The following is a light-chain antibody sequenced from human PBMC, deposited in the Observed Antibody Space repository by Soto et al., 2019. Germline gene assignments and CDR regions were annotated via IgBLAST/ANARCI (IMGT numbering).Light chain of an antibody. Sequence: QSVLTQPPSVSAAPGQKVTISCSGSSSNIGNNYVSWYQQLPGTAPKLLIYENNKRPSGIPDRFSGSKSGTSATLGITGLQTGDEADYYCGTWDSSLSADNYVFGTGTQLTVL. CDR2: ENN. CDR1: SSNIGNNY. CDR3: GTWDSSLSADNYV. J-gene: IGLJ1*01. V-gene: IGLV1-51*02.